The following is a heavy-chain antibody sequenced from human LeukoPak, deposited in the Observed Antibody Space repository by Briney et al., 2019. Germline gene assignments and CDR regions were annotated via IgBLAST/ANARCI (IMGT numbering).Heavy chain of an antibody. V-gene: IGHV3-23*01. CDR2: ISGSGGNS. J-gene: IGHJ1*01. CDR3: ARALSQQLIRYSQD. CDR1: GFTFSNYA. Sequence: GGSLRLSCAASGFTFSNYAMSWVRQAPGKGLEWVSGISGSGGNSYYADSVKGRFTISRDNSKNTLYLQMNSLRADDTAVYYCARALSQQLIRYSQDWGQGTLVTVSS. D-gene: IGHD1-1*01.